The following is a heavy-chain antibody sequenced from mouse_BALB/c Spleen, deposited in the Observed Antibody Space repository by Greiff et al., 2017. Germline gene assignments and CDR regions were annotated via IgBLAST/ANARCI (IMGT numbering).Heavy chain of an antibody. CDR3: AREYYGNYAWFAY. Sequence: EVKLQESGAELVRPGALVKLSCKASGFNIKDYYMHWVKQRPEQGLEWIGWIDPENGNTIYDPKFQGKASITADTSSNTAYLQLSSLTSEDTAVYYCAREYYGNYAWFAYWGQGTLVTVSA. J-gene: IGHJ3*01. D-gene: IGHD2-1*01. CDR2: IDPENGNT. CDR1: GFNIKDYY. V-gene: IGHV14-1*02.